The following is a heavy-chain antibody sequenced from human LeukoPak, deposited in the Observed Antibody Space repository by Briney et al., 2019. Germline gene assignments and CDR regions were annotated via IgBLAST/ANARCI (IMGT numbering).Heavy chain of an antibody. Sequence: GGSLRLSCAASGFTFDDYGMSWVRQAPGKGLEWVSGINWNGGSTGYADSVKGRFTIPRDNAKNSLYLQMNSLRVEDTALYYCARGDYSSSPYYYYYMDVWGKGTTVTVSS. J-gene: IGHJ6*03. CDR3: ARGDYSSSPYYYYYMDV. D-gene: IGHD6-6*01. V-gene: IGHV3-20*04. CDR1: GFTFDDYG. CDR2: INWNGGST.